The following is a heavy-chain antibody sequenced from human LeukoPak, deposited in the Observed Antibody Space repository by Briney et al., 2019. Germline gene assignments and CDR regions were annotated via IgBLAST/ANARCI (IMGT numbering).Heavy chain of an antibody. CDR3: ASSYYDFWSGSKNFDY. Sequence: PSETLSLTCAVYGGSFSGYYWSWIRQPPGKGLEWIGEINHSGSTNYNPSLKSRVTISVDRSKNQFSLKLSSVTAADTAVYYCASSYYDFWSGSKNFDYWGQGTLVTVSS. CDR2: INHSGST. V-gene: IGHV4-34*01. J-gene: IGHJ4*02. D-gene: IGHD3-3*01. CDR1: GGSFSGYY.